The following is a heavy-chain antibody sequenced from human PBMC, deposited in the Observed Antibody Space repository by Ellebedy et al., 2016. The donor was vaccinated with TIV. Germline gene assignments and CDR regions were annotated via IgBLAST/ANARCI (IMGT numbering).Heavy chain of an antibody. CDR3: ARQGADY. CDR2: INPNTGGT. CDR1: GYTFIADY. J-gene: IGHJ4*02. V-gene: IGHV1-2*02. Sequence: ASVKVSXXASGYTFIADYIHWVRQAPGQGLEWLGWINPNTGGTNSAQRFQGRVTMTRDMSINTAYMELSSLTSDDTAVYYCARQGADYWGQGTLVTVSS.